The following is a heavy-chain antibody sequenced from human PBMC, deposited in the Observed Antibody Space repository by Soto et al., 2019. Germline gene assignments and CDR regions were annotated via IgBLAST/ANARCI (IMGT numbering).Heavy chain of an antibody. CDR3: ARESPIVLMVYAIRDYYGMDV. CDR1: GCTFTGYY. V-gene: IGHV1-2*04. J-gene: IGHJ6*02. D-gene: IGHD2-8*01. Sequence: GAAVKVSCKACGCTFTGYYMHWGRQAPGQGLEWMGWINPNSGGTNYAQKFQGWVTMTRDTSISTAYMELSRLRSDDTAVYYCARESPIVLMVYAIRDYYGMDVWGQGTTVTVSS. CDR2: INPNSGGT.